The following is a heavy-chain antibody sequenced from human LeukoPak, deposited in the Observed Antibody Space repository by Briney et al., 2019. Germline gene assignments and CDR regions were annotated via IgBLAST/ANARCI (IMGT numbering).Heavy chain of an antibody. V-gene: IGHV4-34*01. D-gene: IGHD3-22*01. J-gene: IGHJ4*02. Sequence: SGTLSLTCAVYGGSFSGYYWSWIRQPPGKGLEWIGEINHSGSTNYNPSLKSRVTISVDTSKNQFSLKLSSVTAADTAVYYCARLADIYDSSGYYSILFDYWGQGTLVTVSS. CDR2: INHSGST. CDR3: ARLADIYDSSGYYSILFDY. CDR1: GGSFSGYY.